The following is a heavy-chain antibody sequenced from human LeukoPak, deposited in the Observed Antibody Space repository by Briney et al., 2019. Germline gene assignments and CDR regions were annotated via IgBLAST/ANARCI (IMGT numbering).Heavy chain of an antibody. Sequence: GGSLRLSCTGSGFTFSKNAMRWVRQAPGKGLEWVAAIGATGSTTYYADSVKGRFTISRDNSKNAIYLQMDSLRAEDTAIYYCAKVFSTYYFDSWGQGTLVTVSS. J-gene: IGHJ4*02. CDR2: IGATGSTT. CDR3: AKVFSTYYFDS. V-gene: IGHV3-23*01. D-gene: IGHD2/OR15-2a*01. CDR1: GFTFSKNA.